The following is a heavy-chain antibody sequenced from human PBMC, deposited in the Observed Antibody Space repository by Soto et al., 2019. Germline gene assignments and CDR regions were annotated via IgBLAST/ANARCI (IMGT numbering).Heavy chain of an antibody. V-gene: IGHV3-15*01. CDR2: IKSKTDGGTT. CDR3: TWPGAMAAAGRVNYFDY. D-gene: IGHD6-13*01. Sequence: GGSLRLSCAASGFTFSNAWMSWVRQAPGKGLEWVGRIKSKTDGGTTDYAAPVKGRFTISRDDSKNTLYLQMNSLKTEDTAVYYCTWPGAMAAAGRVNYFDYWGQGTLVTVSS. J-gene: IGHJ4*02. CDR1: GFTFSNAW.